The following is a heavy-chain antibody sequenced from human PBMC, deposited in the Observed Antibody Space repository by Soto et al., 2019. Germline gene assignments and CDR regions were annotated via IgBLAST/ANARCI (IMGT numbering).Heavy chain of an antibody. D-gene: IGHD3-22*01. V-gene: IGHV3-48*03. CDR3: ARATGSYYDSSGYYHP. CDR2: ISSSGSTI. J-gene: IGHJ5*02. Sequence: GSLRLSCAASGFTFSSYEMNWVRQAPGKGLEWVSYISSSGSTIYYADSVKGRFTISRDNAKNSLYLQMNSLRAEDTAVYYCARATGSYYDSSGYYHPWGQGTLVTVSS. CDR1: GFTFSSYE.